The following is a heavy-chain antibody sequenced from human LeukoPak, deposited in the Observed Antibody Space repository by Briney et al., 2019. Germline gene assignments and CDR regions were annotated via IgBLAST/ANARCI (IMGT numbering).Heavy chain of an antibody. J-gene: IGHJ5*02. CDR1: GGSISSSSYY. V-gene: IGHV4-61*01. Sequence: PSETLSLTCTVSGGSISSSSYYWSWIRQSPGKGLEWIGYIYYSGSLGYNPSLKSRVTISLDTSKTQVSLKLSSVTAADTAVYYCARGGQRAAAGSSSWFDPWGQGSLVTVSS. D-gene: IGHD6-13*01. CDR2: IYYSGSL. CDR3: ARGGQRAAAGSSSWFDP.